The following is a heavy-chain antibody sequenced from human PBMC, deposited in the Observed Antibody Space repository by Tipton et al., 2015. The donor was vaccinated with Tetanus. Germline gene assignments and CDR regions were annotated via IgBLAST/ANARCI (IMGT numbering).Heavy chain of an antibody. J-gene: IGHJ4*02. CDR3: ARLREIVSRSGWAFDY. D-gene: IGHD3-10*01. CDR2: INHSGST. V-gene: IGHV4-34*01. Sequence: TLSLTCAVYGGSFSAYYWSWIRQSPGKGLEWIGEINHSGSTTYSPSFKSRVNMSVDTSKKDFSVRLGSVTAADTAVYYCARLREIVSRSGWAFDYWGQGILVTVSS. CDR1: GGSFSAYY.